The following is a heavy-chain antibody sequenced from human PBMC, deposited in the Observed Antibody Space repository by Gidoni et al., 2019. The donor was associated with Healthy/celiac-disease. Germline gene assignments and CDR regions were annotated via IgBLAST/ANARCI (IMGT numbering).Heavy chain of an antibody. Sequence: QVQLVQSGAEVKKPGASLKVSCKASGGTFSSHAISWVRQAPGQGLEWMGGIIPIFGTANYAQKFQGRVTITADESTSTAYMELSSLRSEDTAVYYCARRYCSSTSCSYYFDYWGQGTLVTVSS. V-gene: IGHV1-69*01. CDR1: GGTFSSHA. J-gene: IGHJ4*02. D-gene: IGHD2-2*01. CDR3: ARRYCSSTSCSYYFDY. CDR2: IIPIFGTA.